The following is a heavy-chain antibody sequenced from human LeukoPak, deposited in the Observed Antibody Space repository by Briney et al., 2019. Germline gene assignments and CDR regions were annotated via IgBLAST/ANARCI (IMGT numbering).Heavy chain of an antibody. CDR1: GFTFSSAV. CDR3: AKDRGVAATLDY. Sequence: GGSLRLSCAASGFTFSSAVMHWVRQAPGKGLEWVAVISNDGNNKYYADSVRGRFTISRDNSKNTLYLQMNGLRAEDTAVYHCAKDRGVAATLDYWGQGTLVTVSS. J-gene: IGHJ4*02. D-gene: IGHD1-26*01. V-gene: IGHV3-30*18. CDR2: ISNDGNNK.